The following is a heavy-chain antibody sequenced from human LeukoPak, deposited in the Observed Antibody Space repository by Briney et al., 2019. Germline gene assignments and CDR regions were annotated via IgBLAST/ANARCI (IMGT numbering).Heavy chain of an antibody. CDR2: IYSGGNT. V-gene: IGHV3-66*01. D-gene: IGHD6-19*01. CDR1: GFIASSNY. J-gene: IGHJ5*02. Sequence: GGSLRLSCAASGFIASSNYMSWVRQAPGKGLEWVSVIYSGGNTYYADSVKGRFTISRDISKNTLYLQMRSLRAEDTAVYYCATEYSSAWYDWFDPWGQGTLVTVSS. CDR3: ATEYSSAWYDWFDP.